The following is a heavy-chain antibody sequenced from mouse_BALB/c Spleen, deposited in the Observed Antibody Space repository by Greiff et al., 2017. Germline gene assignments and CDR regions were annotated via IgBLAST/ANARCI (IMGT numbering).Heavy chain of an antibody. CDR1: GFTFSSYY. Sequence: EVQGVESGGGLVKLGGSLKLSCAASGFTFSSYYMSWVRQTPEKRLELVAAINSNGGSTYYPDTVKGRFTISRDNAKNTLYLQMSSLKSEDTALYYCARLLDGNYYAMDYWGQGTSVTVSS. CDR2: INSNGGST. D-gene: IGHD2-1*01. J-gene: IGHJ4*01. CDR3: ARLLDGNYYAMDY. V-gene: IGHV5-6-2*01.